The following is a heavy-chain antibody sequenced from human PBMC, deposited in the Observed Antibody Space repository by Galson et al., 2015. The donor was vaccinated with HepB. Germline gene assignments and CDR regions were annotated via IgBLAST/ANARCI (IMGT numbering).Heavy chain of an antibody. Sequence: TLSLTCAVSGGSLSSGGSSWSWIRQPPGKGLEWIGYIYSTGGSYFNPALKSRVTMTVDRSKNQFSLNLTSLTAADTAVYYCARRTSSSSTSFSGRSWGYFFDSWGQGALVTVSS. V-gene: IGHV4-30-2*01. CDR3: ARRTSSSSTSFSGRSWGYFFDS. CDR1: GGSLSSGGSS. J-gene: IGHJ4*02. D-gene: IGHD3-10*01. CDR2: IYSTGGS.